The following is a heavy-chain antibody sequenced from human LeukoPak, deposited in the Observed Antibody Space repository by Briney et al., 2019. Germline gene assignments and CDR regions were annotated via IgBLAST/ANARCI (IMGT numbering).Heavy chain of an antibody. CDR1: GGSITNYY. V-gene: IGHV4-59*01. D-gene: IGHD3-16*02. CDR3: ARGGSYRPFDY. CDR2: IYYSGST. J-gene: IGHJ4*02. Sequence: PSETLSLTCTVSGGSITNYYWSWIRQAPGKGLEWIGCIYYSGSTDYNPSLKSRVTISVDTSKNQLSLKLTSVTAADTAVYYCARGGSYRPFDYWGQGTLVTVSS.